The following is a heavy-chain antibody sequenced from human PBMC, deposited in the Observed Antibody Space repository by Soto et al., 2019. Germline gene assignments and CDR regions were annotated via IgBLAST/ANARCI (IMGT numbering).Heavy chain of an antibody. Sequence: GGSLRLSCAASGFTFSSYAMSWVRQAPGKGLEWVSAISGSGGSTYYADSVKGRFTISRDNSKNTLYLQKNSVRAEDTAVEYCAKGGPLGAGEEGDGFDIWGQGTMVTVSS. CDR3: AKGGPLGAGEEGDGFDI. J-gene: IGHJ3*02. D-gene: IGHD7-27*01. CDR2: ISGSGGST. CDR1: GFTFSSYA. V-gene: IGHV3-23*01.